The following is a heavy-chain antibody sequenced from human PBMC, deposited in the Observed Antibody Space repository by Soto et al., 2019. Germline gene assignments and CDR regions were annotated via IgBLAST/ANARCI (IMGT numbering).Heavy chain of an antibody. Sequence: GGSLRLSCAASGFTFSSYAMSWVRQAPGKGLEWVSAISGSGGSTYYADSVKGRFTISRDNSKNTLYLQMNSLRAEDTAVYYCAKDVPRGGGVPAAIDYWGQGTLVTVSS. CDR2: ISGSGGST. CDR3: AKDVPRGGGVPAAIDY. J-gene: IGHJ4*02. V-gene: IGHV3-23*01. CDR1: GFTFSSYA. D-gene: IGHD2-2*01.